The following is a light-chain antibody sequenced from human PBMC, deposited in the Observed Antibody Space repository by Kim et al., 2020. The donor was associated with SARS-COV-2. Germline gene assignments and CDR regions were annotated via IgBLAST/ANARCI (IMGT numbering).Light chain of an antibody. Sequence: SMATGERATLPWRASKSVSSNLARYKQNPGPAPRLLIYDACTRATRIPARFSGSGSETQFTLTISSLQSEDFASYYYHQYNNWPLTFGGGTKVEIK. CDR1: KSVSSN. V-gene: IGKV3-15*01. CDR3: HQYNNWPLT. CDR2: DAC. J-gene: IGKJ4*01.